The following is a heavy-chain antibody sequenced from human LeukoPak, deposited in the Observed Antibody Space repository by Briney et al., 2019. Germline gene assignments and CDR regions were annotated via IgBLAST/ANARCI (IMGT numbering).Heavy chain of an antibody. V-gene: IGHV4-4*07. CDR2: IHDNGDS. D-gene: IGHD2-15*01. CDR1: GGSISGYF. CDR3: ARAPSACGGTCPSDH. Sequence: SETLSHTCTVSGGSISGYFWSWIRQPAGKGLEWIGRIHDNGDSNHNPSLKSRLPMALDTSGNQVSLKLTSVTAADTAVYYCARAPSACGGTCPSDHWGPGTLVTVSS. J-gene: IGHJ4*02.